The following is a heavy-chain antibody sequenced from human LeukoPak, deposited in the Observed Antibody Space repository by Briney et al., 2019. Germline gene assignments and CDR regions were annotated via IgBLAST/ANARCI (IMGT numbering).Heavy chain of an antibody. CDR2: ISGDGGST. CDR3: AKGPYDYVWGSSYFDY. J-gene: IGHJ4*02. Sequence: GGSLRLSCAASGFTFDDYAMHWVRQAPGKGREWVSLISGDGGSTYYADSVKGRFTISRDNSKNSLYLQMNSLRTEDTALYYCAKGPYDYVWGSSYFDYWGQGTLVTVSS. V-gene: IGHV3-43*02. CDR1: GFTFDDYA. D-gene: IGHD3-16*01.